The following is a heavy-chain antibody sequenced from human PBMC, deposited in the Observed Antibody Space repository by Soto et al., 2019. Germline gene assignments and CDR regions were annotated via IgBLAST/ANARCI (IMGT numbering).Heavy chain of an antibody. Sequence: QLLLQESGPGLVKASETLSLTCTVSGGSISSNYYWGWIRQPPGKGLEWIGSIYDSGSTYHNPSLKSRVTISVDMSKNQLSLKLSSVTAADTAVYYCVGMRRTYYYFGMDVWAQGTTVTVSS. J-gene: IGHJ6*02. V-gene: IGHV4-39*01. CDR2: IYDSGST. CDR1: GGSISSNYY. D-gene: IGHD7-27*01. CDR3: VGMRRTYYYFGMDV.